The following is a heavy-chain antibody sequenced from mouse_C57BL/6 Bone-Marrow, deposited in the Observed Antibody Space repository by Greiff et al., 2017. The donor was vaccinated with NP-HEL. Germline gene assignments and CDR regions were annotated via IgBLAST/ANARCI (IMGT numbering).Heavy chain of an antibody. D-gene: IGHD2-4*01. CDR3: ARRRYDYPFAY. CDR2: INPNNGGT. CDR1: GYTFTDYY. V-gene: IGHV1-26*01. Sequence: EVQLQQSGPELVKPGASVKISCKASGYTFTDYYMNWVKQSHGKSLEWIGDINPNNGGTSYNQKFKGKATLTVDKSSSTAYMELRSLTSEDSAVYYCARRRYDYPFAYWGQGTLVTVSA. J-gene: IGHJ3*01.